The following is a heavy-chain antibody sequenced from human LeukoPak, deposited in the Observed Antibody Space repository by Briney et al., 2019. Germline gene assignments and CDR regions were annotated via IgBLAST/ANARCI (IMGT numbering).Heavy chain of an antibody. Sequence: GGSLRLSCAASGFTFSSYWMSWVRQAPGKGLEWVANIKQDGSEKYYVDSVKGRFTISRDNAKNSLYPQMNRLRAEDTAVYYCAREGGNQSRYYYYYYYMDVWGKGTTVTVSS. J-gene: IGHJ6*03. D-gene: IGHD1-14*01. V-gene: IGHV3-7*01. CDR1: GFTFSSYW. CDR2: IKQDGSEK. CDR3: AREGGNQSRYYYYYYYMDV.